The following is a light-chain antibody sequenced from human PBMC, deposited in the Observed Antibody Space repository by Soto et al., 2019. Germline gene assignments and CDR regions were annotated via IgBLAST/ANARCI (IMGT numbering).Light chain of an antibody. Sequence: IVMTQTPLSLSVTPGQPASISCKSSQSLLHSNGYNYLDWYLQKPGQSPQLLIYLGSSRASGVPDRFSGSGSGTDFTLKISRVEAEDVGVYYCMQALQTPITFGQGTRLEIK. CDR2: LGS. J-gene: IGKJ5*01. CDR1: QSLLHSNGYNY. CDR3: MQALQTPIT. V-gene: IGKV2-28*01.